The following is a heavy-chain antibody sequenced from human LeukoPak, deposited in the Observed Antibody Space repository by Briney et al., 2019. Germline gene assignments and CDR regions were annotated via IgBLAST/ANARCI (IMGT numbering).Heavy chain of an antibody. CDR1: GGSISSYH. D-gene: IGHD1-26*01. V-gene: IGHV4-59*01. Sequence: PSETLSLTCTVSGGSISSYHWSWIRQPPGKGLEWIGYIYYSGSTNYNPSLKSRVTISVDTSKNQFSLKLSSVTAADTAVYYCARGVGATYDLWGRGTLVTVSS. CDR3: ARGVGATYDL. J-gene: IGHJ2*01. CDR2: IYYSGST.